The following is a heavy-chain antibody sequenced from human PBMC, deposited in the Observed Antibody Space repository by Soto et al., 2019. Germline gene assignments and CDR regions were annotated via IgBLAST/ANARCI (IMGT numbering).Heavy chain of an antibody. J-gene: IGHJ4*02. CDR3: ANVVYQLLRGDY. CDR2: ISGSGGST. V-gene: IGHV3-23*01. D-gene: IGHD2-2*01. Sequence: GGSLRLSCAASGFTFSSYAMSWVRQAPGKGLEWVSAISGSGGSTYYADSVKGRFTISRDNSKNTLYLQMNSLRAEDTAVYYCANVVYQLLRGDYWGQGTLVTVSS. CDR1: GFTFSSYA.